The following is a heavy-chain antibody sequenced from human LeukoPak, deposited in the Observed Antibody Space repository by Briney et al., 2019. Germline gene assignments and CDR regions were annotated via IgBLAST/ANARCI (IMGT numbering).Heavy chain of an antibody. D-gene: IGHD4-11*01. CDR2: ITGSGGYT. J-gene: IGHJ5*02. CDR3: AKDYSHYDDSFGP. CDR1: GFTSANYA. V-gene: IGHV3-23*01. Sequence: GGSLRLSCTASGFTSANYAVSWVRQAPGKGLEWVSAITGSGGYTYYADSVKGRFTISRDNAKNSLYLQMNSLRAEDTAVYYCAKDYSHYDDSFGPWGQGTLVTVSS.